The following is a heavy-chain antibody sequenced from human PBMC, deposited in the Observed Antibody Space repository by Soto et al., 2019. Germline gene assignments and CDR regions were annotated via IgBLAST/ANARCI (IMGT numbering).Heavy chain of an antibody. V-gene: IGHV1-58*01. Sequence: SVKVSCKTSGFTFINSVVQWVRQARGQRLEWIGWIVVGSGNTNYAQKFEERVTITRDMSTSTAYMELSSLRSEDTAVYYCAREDIVVVPAAILVSIGDHWFDPWGQGTLVTVSS. CDR3: AREDIVVVPAAILVSIGDHWFDP. CDR2: IVVGSGNT. J-gene: IGHJ5*02. CDR1: GFTFINSV. D-gene: IGHD2-2*01.